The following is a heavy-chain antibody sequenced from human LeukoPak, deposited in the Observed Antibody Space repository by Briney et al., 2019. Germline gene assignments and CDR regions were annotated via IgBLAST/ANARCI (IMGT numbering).Heavy chain of an antibody. V-gene: IGHV4-39*01. D-gene: IGHD1-26*01. CDR1: GFTFSSYA. Sequence: PGGSLRLSCAASGFTFSSYAMSWVRQPPGKGLEWIGSFYYTGSTFYSPSLKSRVTISVDTSKNQFSLKLSSVTAADTAVYYCARRSGTYHAFDIWGQGTMVTVSS. J-gene: IGHJ3*02. CDR2: FYYTGST. CDR3: ARRSGTYHAFDI.